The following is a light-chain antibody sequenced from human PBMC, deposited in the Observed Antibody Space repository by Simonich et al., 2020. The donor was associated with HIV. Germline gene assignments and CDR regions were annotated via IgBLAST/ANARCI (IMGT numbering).Light chain of an antibody. CDR3: QQYNSYSYT. Sequence: DIQLTQSPSTLSASVGDSVNITSRASRSSSSWWAWYQQKPGKAPKLLIYKASSLESGVPSRFSGSGSGTEFTLTIRSLQPDDFATYYCQQYNSYSYTFGQGTKLEIK. V-gene: IGKV1-5*03. CDR2: KAS. CDR1: RSSSSW. J-gene: IGKJ2*01.